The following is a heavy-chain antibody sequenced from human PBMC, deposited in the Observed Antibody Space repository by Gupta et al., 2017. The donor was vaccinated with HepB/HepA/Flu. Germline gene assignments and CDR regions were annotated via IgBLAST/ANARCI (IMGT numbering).Heavy chain of an antibody. CDR3: AKDGAYYDILTGYPGGYFDY. J-gene: IGHJ4*02. Sequence: QVQLVESGGGVVQPGRSLRLSCAVSGFTFSSYGMHWVRQAPGKGLEWVAVISYDGSNKYYADSVKGRFTISRDNSKNTLSLQMNSLRAEDTAVYYCAKDGAYYDILTGYPGGYFDYWGQGTLVTVSS. CDR2: ISYDGSNK. CDR1: GFTFSSYG. V-gene: IGHV3-30*18. D-gene: IGHD3-9*01.